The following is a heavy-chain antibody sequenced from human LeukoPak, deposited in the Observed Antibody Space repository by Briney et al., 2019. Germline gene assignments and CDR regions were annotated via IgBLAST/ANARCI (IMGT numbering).Heavy chain of an antibody. CDR1: GGSISGYY. V-gene: IGHV4-59*01. CDR3: VRANYFDY. CDR2: IYYSGST. J-gene: IGHJ4*02. Sequence: SETLSLTCTVSGGSISGYYWSWFRQPPGKGLEWIGDIYYSGSTNYNPSLKSRVTISVDMSKNQFSLKLTSVTAADTAVYFCVRANYFDYWGQGTPVTVSS.